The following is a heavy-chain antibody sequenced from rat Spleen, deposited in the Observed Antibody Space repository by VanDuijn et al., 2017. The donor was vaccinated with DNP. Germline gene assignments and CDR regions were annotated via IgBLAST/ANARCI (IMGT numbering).Heavy chain of an antibody. CDR1: GYSITSCCR. Sequence: VQLQESGPGLVEPSQSLSLTCSVTGYSITSCCRWTWIRKFPGHKLEWMGSVNSAGNTNYNPSLKSRISIIRDTSKNQLFLQVNSVTTEDTATYYCAKGGDYGGFDYWGQGVMVTVSS. V-gene: IGHV3-3*01. D-gene: IGHD1-11*01. CDR2: VNSAGNT. J-gene: IGHJ2*01. CDR3: AKGGDYGGFDY.